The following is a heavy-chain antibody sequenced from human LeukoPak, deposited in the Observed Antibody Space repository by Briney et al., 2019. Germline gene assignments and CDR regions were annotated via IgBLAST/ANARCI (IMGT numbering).Heavy chain of an antibody. J-gene: IGHJ4*02. D-gene: IGHD3-10*01. Sequence: ASVKVSCKASGYTFTGYYMHWVRQAPGQGLEWMGRINPNSGGTNYAQKFQGRVTMTRDTSLSTAYMELSRLRSDDTAVYYCASLYYGSGSYGRYNPPFDYWGQGTLVTVSS. CDR1: GYTFTGYY. V-gene: IGHV1-2*06. CDR3: ASLYYGSGSYGRYNPPFDY. CDR2: INPNSGGT.